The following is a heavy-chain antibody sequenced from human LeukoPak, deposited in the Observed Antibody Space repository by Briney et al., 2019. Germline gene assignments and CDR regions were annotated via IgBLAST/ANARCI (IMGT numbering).Heavy chain of an antibody. Sequence: GGSLRLSCAASGLRFSDYYMTWIRQAPGKGLEWVSYVSSSGSTIYYADSVKGRFTISRDNAKNSLYLQMNSLRAEDTAVHYCARVAKTITFDNWFDPWGQGTLVTVSS. J-gene: IGHJ5*02. CDR2: VSSSGSTI. V-gene: IGHV3-11*04. D-gene: IGHD1-14*01. CDR1: GLRFSDYY. CDR3: ARVAKTITFDNWFDP.